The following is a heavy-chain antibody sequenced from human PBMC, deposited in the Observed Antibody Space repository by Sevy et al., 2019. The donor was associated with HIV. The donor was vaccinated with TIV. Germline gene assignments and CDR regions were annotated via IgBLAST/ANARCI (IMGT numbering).Heavy chain of an antibody. J-gene: IGHJ4*02. Sequence: GGSLRLSCAASGFTFNIYSMNWVRQAPGKGLEWVSSISGSSSYIFYAASVKGRFTMSRDNAKNSLYLQMNGVRAEDTAVYYCARGGGHPRADSFDYWGQGTLVTVSS. D-gene: IGHD3-16*01. CDR2: ISGSSSYI. CDR3: ARGGGHPRADSFDY. V-gene: IGHV3-21*01. CDR1: GFTFNIYS.